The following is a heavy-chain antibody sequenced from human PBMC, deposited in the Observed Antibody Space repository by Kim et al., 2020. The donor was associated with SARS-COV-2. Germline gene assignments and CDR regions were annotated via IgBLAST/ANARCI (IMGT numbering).Heavy chain of an antibody. D-gene: IGHD1-26*01. J-gene: IGHJ4*02. V-gene: IGHV3-7*03. CDR1: GFTFSNYW. Sequence: GGSLRLSCAASGFTFSNYWMSWVRQAAGKGLEWVAHIKQDGSEKYYVDSVKGRFTISRDNAKNSLYLQMNSLRAEDTAVYYCAGASGGWEPFDYWGQGTLVTVSS. CDR2: IKQDGSEK. CDR3: AGASGGWEPFDY.